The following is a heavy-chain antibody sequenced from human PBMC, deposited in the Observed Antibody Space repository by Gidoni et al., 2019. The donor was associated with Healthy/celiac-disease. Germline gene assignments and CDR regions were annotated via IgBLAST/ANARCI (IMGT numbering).Heavy chain of an antibody. CDR1: GGSLSSGVYY. J-gene: IGHJ4*02. CDR3: ARDARGVYDFWSGYYTHYFDY. D-gene: IGHD3-3*01. CDR2: IYYSGST. V-gene: IGHV4-31*03. Sequence: QVQLPESGPGLVKPSQTLSLTCTVSGGSLSSGVYYWSWIRQPPGKGLEWIGYIYYSGSTYYNPSLKSRVTISVDTSKNQFSLKLSSVTAADTAVYDCARDARGVYDFWSGYYTHYFDYWGQGTLVTVSS.